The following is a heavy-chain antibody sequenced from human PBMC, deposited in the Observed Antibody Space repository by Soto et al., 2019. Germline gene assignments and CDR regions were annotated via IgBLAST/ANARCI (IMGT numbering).Heavy chain of an antibody. CDR3: TTLPVTAVGAFDV. V-gene: IGHV1-2*02. CDR1: GYTFTNYY. D-gene: IGHD6-19*01. J-gene: IGHJ3*01. Sequence: QVQLVQSGAEVKKPGASVKVSCKPSGYTFTNYYIQWVRQAPGQGLEWMGWINPNDGGTNYAQKFQGRLTITADESTSTVYMDLSSLKSEDTAFYYCTTLPVTAVGAFDVCGQGTSVTVSS. CDR2: INPNDGGT.